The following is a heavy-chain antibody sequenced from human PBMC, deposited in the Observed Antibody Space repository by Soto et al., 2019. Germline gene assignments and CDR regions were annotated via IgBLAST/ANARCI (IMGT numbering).Heavy chain of an antibody. V-gene: IGHV4-59*08. Sequence: TSETLSLTCTVSGGSISSYYWSWIRQPPGKGLEWIGYIYYSGSTNYNPSLKSRVTISVDTSKNQFSLKLSSVTAADTAVYYCASVVVAATPSAYYYYYMDVWGKGTTVTVSS. J-gene: IGHJ6*03. D-gene: IGHD2-15*01. CDR2: IYYSGST. CDR3: ASVVVAATPSAYYYYYMDV. CDR1: GGSISSYY.